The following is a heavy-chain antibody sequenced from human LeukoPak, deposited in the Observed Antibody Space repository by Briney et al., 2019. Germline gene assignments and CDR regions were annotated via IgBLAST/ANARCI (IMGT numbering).Heavy chain of an antibody. Sequence: ASVKVSCKAFGYTFTSNYMHWVRQAPGQGPEWMGVISPSGGSTTYAREFQGRVTITADKSTSTAYMELSSLRSEDTAVYYCARDRTNRILYYFDYWGQGTLVTVSS. J-gene: IGHJ4*02. CDR2: ISPSGGST. V-gene: IGHV1-46*01. D-gene: IGHD2/OR15-2a*01. CDR3: ARDRTNRILYYFDY. CDR1: GYTFTSNY.